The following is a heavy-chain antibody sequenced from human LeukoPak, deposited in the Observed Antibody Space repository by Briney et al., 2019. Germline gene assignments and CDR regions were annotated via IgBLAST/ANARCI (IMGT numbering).Heavy chain of an antibody. CDR3: ARPLLWFGELVPSGMDV. CDR2: ISSSSSYI. Sequence: GGSLRLSCAASGFTFSSYSMNWVRQAPGKGLEWVSSISSSSSYIYYADSVKGRFTISRDNAKNSLYLQMNSLRAEDTAVYYCARPLLWFGELVPSGMDVWGQGTTVTVSS. D-gene: IGHD3-10*01. J-gene: IGHJ6*02. V-gene: IGHV3-21*01. CDR1: GFTFSSYS.